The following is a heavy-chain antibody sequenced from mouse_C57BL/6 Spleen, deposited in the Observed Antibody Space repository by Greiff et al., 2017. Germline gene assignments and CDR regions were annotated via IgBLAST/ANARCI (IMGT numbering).Heavy chain of an antibody. D-gene: IGHD2-10*02. CDR2: IDPSDSYT. CDR3: ARSGVWSWFAY. Sequence: QVQLKQPGAELVMPGASVKLSCKASGYTFTSYWMHWVKQRPGQGLEWIGEIDPSDSYTNYNQKFKGKSILTVDKSSSTAYMQLSSLSSYDSAFYYCARSGVWSWFAYWGQGTLVTVSA. CDR1: GYTFTSYW. J-gene: IGHJ3*01. V-gene: IGHV1-69*01.